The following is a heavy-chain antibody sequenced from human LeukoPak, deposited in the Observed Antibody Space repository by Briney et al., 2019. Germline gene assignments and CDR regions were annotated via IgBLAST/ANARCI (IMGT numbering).Heavy chain of an antibody. V-gene: IGHV4-38-2*01. Sequence: SETLSLTCAVPGYSISSGYYWGWIRQPPGKGLEWIGSIYHSGSTYYNPSLKSRVTISVDTSKNQFSLKLSSVTAADTAVYYCARQSITMVRGVIPLGYWGREPWSPSPQ. D-gene: IGHD3-10*01. J-gene: IGHJ4*02. CDR3: ARQSITMVRGVIPLGY. CDR2: IYHSGST. CDR1: GYSISSGYY.